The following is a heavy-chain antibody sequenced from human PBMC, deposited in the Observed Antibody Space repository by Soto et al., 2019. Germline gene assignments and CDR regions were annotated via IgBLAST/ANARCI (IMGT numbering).Heavy chain of an antibody. CDR1: GFPFSSYA. J-gene: IGHJ3*02. Sequence: GGSLRLSCAASGFPFSSYAMSWVRQAPGKGLEWVSAISGSGGSTYYADSVKGRFTISRENSKNTLYLQMNSLRAEDTAVYYCAKFNELAGDPDAFEIWDQETMDTVSS. CDR2: ISGSGGST. D-gene: IGHD7-27*01. V-gene: IGHV3-23*01. CDR3: AKFNELAGDPDAFEI.